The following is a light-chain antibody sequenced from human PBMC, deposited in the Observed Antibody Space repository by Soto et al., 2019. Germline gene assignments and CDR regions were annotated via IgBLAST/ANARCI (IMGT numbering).Light chain of an antibody. CDR1: SSNIGSNS. J-gene: IGLJ1*01. Sequence: QSVLTQPPSASGTPGQRVSISCSGSSSNIGSNSVQWHQQLPGTAPNLLIYADNQRPSGVPDRFSGSKSGTSASLAITGLQSGDEADYYCAAWDDSLNGFVFGPGTKLTVL. CDR3: AAWDDSLNGFV. CDR2: ADN. V-gene: IGLV1-44*01.